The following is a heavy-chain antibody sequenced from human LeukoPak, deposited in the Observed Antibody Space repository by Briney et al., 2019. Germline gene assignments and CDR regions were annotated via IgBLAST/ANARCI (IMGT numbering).Heavy chain of an antibody. J-gene: IGHJ4*02. D-gene: IGHD2-2*01. CDR3: AKGASSKPFDY. CDR2: ISGNGVYT. V-gene: IGHV3-23*01. CDR1: GFTFSNYA. Sequence: GESLRLSCAASGFTFSNYAMSWVRQAPGKGLEWVSSISGNGVYTYHADSVKGRFTISRDNSKNTLYLQMNSLGAEDTAVYHCAKGASSKPFDYWSQGTLVTVSS.